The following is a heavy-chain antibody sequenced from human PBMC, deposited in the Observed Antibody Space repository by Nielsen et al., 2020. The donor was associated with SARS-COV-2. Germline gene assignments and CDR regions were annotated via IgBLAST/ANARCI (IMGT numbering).Heavy chain of an antibody. CDR3: AKAKTWYNSSGQYYLDY. Sequence: VRQAPGKGLEWVAFISYDGTTEYYADSVKGRFTISRDNSKNTLYLQMNSLRVGDTAVYYCAKAKTWYNSSGQYYLDYWGQGTLVTVSS. CDR2: ISYDGTTE. D-gene: IGHD3-22*01. J-gene: IGHJ4*02. V-gene: IGHV3-30*18.